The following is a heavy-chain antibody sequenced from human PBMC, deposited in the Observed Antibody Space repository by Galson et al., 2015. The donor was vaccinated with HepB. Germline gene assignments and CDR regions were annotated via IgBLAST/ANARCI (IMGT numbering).Heavy chain of an antibody. V-gene: IGHV1-8*01. Sequence: SVKVSCKASGSTFTSYDINWVRQATGQGLERMGWMNPNSGNTGYAQKFQGRVTMTRNTSISTAYMELSSLRSEDTAVYYCARDPLGYCTNGVCYNWASRAFEIWGQGTMVTVSS. CDR2: MNPNSGNT. CDR3: ARDPLGYCTNGVCYNWASRAFEI. J-gene: IGHJ3*02. CDR1: GSTFTSYD. D-gene: IGHD2-8*01.